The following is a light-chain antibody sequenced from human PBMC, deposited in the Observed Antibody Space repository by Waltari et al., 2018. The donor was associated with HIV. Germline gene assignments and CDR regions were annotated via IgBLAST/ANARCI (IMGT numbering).Light chain of an antibody. Sequence: EIVLTQSPATLSLSPGERATLSCRASQSVSTYLAWYQQRPGQAPRLLIYDASSRATGNPARFSGSGSGTDFTLTISSLEPADFAVYYCQQRSDWPRSTFGGGTKVEIK. J-gene: IGKJ4*01. CDR2: DAS. CDR3: QQRSDWPRST. V-gene: IGKV3-11*01. CDR1: QSVSTY.